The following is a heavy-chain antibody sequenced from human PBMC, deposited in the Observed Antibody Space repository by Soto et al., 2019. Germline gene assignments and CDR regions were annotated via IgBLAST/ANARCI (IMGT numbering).Heavy chain of an antibody. CDR3: ARGTYYYGSGKENYYYYYGMDV. D-gene: IGHD3-10*01. J-gene: IGHJ6*02. CDR2: INAGNGNT. V-gene: IGHV1-3*01. Sequence: ASVKVSCKASGYTFTSYGISWVRQAPGQGLEWMGWINAGNGNTKYSQKFQGRVTITRDTSASTAYMELSSLRSEDTAVYYCARGTYYYGSGKENYYYYYGMDVWGQGTTVTVSS. CDR1: GYTFTSYG.